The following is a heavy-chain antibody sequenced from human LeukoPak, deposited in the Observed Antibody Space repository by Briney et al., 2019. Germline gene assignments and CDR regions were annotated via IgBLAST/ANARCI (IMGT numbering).Heavy chain of an antibody. J-gene: IGHJ5*02. CDR3: ARWGGSFSSRFDP. V-gene: IGHV3-23*01. CDR1: GSTSSTYA. CDR2: ISGGGAST. D-gene: IGHD1-26*01. Sequence: PGGSLRLSCAASGSTSSTYAMSWVRQAPGKGLEWVSAISGGGASTYYADSVTGRFTISRDNSKNTVFLHMKTLRVEDTALYYCARWGGSFSSRFDPWGQGTLVTVSS.